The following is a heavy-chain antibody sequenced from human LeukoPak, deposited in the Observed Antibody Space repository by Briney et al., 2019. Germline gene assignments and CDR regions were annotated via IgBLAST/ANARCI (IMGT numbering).Heavy chain of an antibody. D-gene: IGHD6-13*01. CDR1: GFTFSSYA. V-gene: IGHV3-23*01. CDR3: ARDGRRYSSSWYTSWFDP. J-gene: IGHJ5*02. Sequence: GGSLRLSCAASGFTFSSYAMSWVRQAPGKGLEWVSAISGSGGSTYYADSVKGRFTISRDNSKNTLYLQMNSLRVEDTAVYYCARDGRRYSSSWYTSWFDPWGQGTLVTVSS. CDR2: ISGSGGST.